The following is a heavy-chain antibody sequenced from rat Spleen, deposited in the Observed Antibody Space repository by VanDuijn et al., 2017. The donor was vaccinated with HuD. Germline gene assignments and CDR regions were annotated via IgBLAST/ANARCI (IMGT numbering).Heavy chain of an antibody. CDR2: ISMGGGHT. Sequence: EVQVVESGGGLVQPKGSLKLSCAASGFTFSDYNMAWVRQAPKKGLEWVASISMGGGHTHYPDSVKGRFTISRDNAESTLYLQMNSLRSEDSATYYCTRDRILRSTGFDYWGQGVMVTVSS. D-gene: IGHD1-6*01. J-gene: IGHJ2*01. CDR1: GFTFSDYN. CDR3: TRDRILRSTGFDY. V-gene: IGHV5-25*01.